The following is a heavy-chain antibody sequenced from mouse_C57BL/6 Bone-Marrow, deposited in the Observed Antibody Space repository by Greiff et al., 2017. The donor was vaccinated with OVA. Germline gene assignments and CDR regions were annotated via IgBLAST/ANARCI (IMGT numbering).Heavy chain of an antibody. J-gene: IGHJ3*01. V-gene: IGHV5-12*01. Sequence: EVKLVESGGGLVQPGGSLKLSCAASGFTFSDYYMYWVRQTPEKRLEWVAYISNGGGSTYYPDTVKGRFIISRDNAKNTLYLQMSRLKSEDTAMYYCARLGPWFAYWGQGTLVTVSA. CDR1: GFTFSDYY. CDR2: ISNGGGST. CDR3: ARLGPWFAY.